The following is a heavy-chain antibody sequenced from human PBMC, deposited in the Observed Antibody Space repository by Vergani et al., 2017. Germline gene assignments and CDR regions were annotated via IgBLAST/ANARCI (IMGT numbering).Heavy chain of an antibody. V-gene: IGHV4-4*03. Sequence: QVQLQESGPGLVKPPGTLSLTCAVSGGSISSSNWWSRVRQPPGKGLQWIGEIYHSGSTNYNPSLKSRVTISVDKSKNQFSLKLSSVTAADTAVYYCARALKLRYSPFGDYYYYGMDVWGQGTTVTVSS. CDR3: ARALKLRYSPFGDYYYYGMDV. CDR2: IYHSGST. J-gene: IGHJ6*02. CDR1: GGSISSSNW. D-gene: IGHD3-9*01.